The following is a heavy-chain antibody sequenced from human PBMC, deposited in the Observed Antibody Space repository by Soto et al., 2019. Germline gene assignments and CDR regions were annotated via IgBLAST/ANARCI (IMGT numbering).Heavy chain of an antibody. CDR2: IYYSGST. J-gene: IGHJ4*02. Sequence: LSLTCTVSGGSISSGDYYWSWIRQPPGKGLEWIGYIYYSGSTYYNPSLKSRVTISVDTSKNQFSLKLSSVTAADTAVYYCAREGTTTVTYFDYWGQGTLVTVSS. CDR1: GGSISSGDYY. CDR3: AREGTTTVTYFDY. V-gene: IGHV4-30-4*01. D-gene: IGHD4-4*01.